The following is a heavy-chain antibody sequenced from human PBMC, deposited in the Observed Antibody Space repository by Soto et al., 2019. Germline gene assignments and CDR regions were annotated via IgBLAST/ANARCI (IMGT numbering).Heavy chain of an antibody. CDR1: GGSVSSGSYY. CDR3: ARGERGDFFDY. J-gene: IGHJ4*02. Sequence: PSETLSLTCTVSGGSVSSGSYYWSWIRQPPGKGLEWIGYIYYSGSTNYNPSLKSRVTISVDTSKNQFSLKLSSVTAADTAVYYCARGERGDFFDYWSQGTLVTVSS. D-gene: IGHD3-3*01. V-gene: IGHV4-61*01. CDR2: IYYSGST.